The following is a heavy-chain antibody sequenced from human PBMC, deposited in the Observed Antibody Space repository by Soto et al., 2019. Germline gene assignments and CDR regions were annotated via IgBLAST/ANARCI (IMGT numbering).Heavy chain of an antibody. CDR2: MYHSGTT. V-gene: IGHV4-30-2*01. J-gene: IGHJ4*02. CDR1: GGSIRSGSYS. CDR3: ARAEPLRARFDY. Sequence: PSETLSLTCAVSGGSIRSGSYSWAWIRQPPGKDLEWIGFMYHSGTTPYNPSLKSRVTISVDKSKNHFSLNLTSVTAADTAVYYCARAEPLRARFDYWGRGALVTVSS.